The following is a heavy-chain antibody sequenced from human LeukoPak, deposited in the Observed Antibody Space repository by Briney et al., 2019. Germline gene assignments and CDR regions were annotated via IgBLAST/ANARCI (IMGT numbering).Heavy chain of an antibody. CDR3: AGSLGYCTSNVCYLKY. V-gene: IGHV1-2*02. CDR2: INPNSGGT. J-gene: IGHJ4*02. Sequence: ASVKVSCKASGYTFTGYYMHWVRQAPGQGLEWMGWINPNSGGTNYAQKFQGRVTMTRDTSISTAYMELSRLRSDDTAVYYCAGSLGYCTSNVCYLKYWGQGTLVAVSS. D-gene: IGHD2-8*01. CDR1: GYTFTGYY.